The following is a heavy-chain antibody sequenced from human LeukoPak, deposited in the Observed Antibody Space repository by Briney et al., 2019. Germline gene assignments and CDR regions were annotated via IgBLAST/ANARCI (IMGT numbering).Heavy chain of an antibody. CDR3: ARGGSTYFDS. V-gene: IGHV3-21*01. CDR2: ISSGTRYI. Sequence: GGSLRLSCAASGLTFSSYSMNWVRQAPGKGLEWVSSISSGTRYIYYADSVKGRFTISRDNAKNTLYLQMDTLRGEDTAVYYCARGGSTYFDSWGHGTLVTVSS. CDR1: GLTFSSYS. D-gene: IGHD3-16*01. J-gene: IGHJ4*01.